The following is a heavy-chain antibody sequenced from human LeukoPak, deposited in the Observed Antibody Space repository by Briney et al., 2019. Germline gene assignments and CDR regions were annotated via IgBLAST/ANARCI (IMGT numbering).Heavy chain of an antibody. J-gene: IGHJ4*02. D-gene: IGHD6-6*01. CDR3: ARGRERGSSSSFTDY. V-gene: IGHV1-8*01. Sequence: ASVKVSCKASGYTFTSFDINWVRQATGQGLEWMGWMNPNSANTGYAQKFQGRVTITRNTSISTTYMELSSLRFEDTAVYYCARGRERGSSSSFTDYWGQGTLVIVSS. CDR1: GYTFTSFD. CDR2: MNPNSANT.